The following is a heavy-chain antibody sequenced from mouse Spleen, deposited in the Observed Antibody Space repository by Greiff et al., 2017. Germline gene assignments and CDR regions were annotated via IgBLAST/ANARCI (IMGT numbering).Heavy chain of an antibody. CDR1: GFNIKNTY. V-gene: IGHV14-3*01. J-gene: IGHJ3*01. CDR3: ASGDYSYDWFAY. Sequence: EVQLQQSVAELVRPGASVKLSCTASGFNIKNTYMHWVKQRPEQGLEWIGRIDPANGNIKYAPKFQGKATITADKSSNTAYLQLSSLTSADTAIYYCASGDYSYDWFAYWGQGTLVTVSA. CDR2: IDPANGNI. D-gene: IGHD2-12*01.